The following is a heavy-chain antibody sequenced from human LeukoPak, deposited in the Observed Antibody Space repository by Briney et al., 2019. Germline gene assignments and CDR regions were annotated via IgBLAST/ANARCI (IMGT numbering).Heavy chain of an antibody. Sequence: GGSLRLSCAASGFTFDDYAMHWVRQAPGKGLEWVSGISWNSGSIGYADSVKGRFTISRDNAKNSLYLQMNSLRAEDTALYYCAKDNNYDSSGYYDYWGQGTLVTVSS. V-gene: IGHV3-9*01. CDR3: AKDNNYDSSGYYDY. J-gene: IGHJ4*02. CDR1: GFTFDDYA. CDR2: ISWNSGSI. D-gene: IGHD3-22*01.